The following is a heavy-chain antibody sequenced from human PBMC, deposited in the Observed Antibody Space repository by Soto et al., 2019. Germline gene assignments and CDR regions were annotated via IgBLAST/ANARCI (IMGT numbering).Heavy chain of an antibody. J-gene: IGHJ4*02. Sequence: PSETLSLTCTVSGGSISSYYWSWIRQPPGEGLEWIGYIYYSGSTNYNPSLKSRVTISVDTSKNQFSLKLSSVTAADTAVYYCARHYYDSSGYYYDWGQGTLVTVSS. CDR3: ARHYYDSSGYYYD. CDR1: GGSISSYY. D-gene: IGHD3-22*01. CDR2: IYYSGST. V-gene: IGHV4-59*01.